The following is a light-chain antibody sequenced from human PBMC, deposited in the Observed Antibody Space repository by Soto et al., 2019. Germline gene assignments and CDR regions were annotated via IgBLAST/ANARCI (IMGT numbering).Light chain of an antibody. V-gene: IGLV1-40*01. J-gene: IGLJ3*02. CDR3: QSYDTSLSGAWV. Sequence: QSVLTQPPSVSGAPGQRITISCTGSPSNIGAGFDVHWYQQFPGTAPKLLIYGTTSRPSGVPDRFSGSQSGTSASLAITGLPAGDEADYYCQSYDTSLSGAWVFGGGTKLTVL. CDR2: GTT. CDR1: PSNIGAGFD.